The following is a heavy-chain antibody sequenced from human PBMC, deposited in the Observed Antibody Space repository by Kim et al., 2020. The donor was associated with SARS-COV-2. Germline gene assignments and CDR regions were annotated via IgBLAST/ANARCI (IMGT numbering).Heavy chain of an antibody. CDR3: AGDQWEFSSASGFDN. J-gene: IGHJ4*02. Sequence: NSVTGRFPLSRDNARDTLYLQMSSLRPEDTAVYYCAGDQWEFSSASGFDNWGQGTLVTVSS. V-gene: IGHV3-30*15. D-gene: IGHD6-6*01.